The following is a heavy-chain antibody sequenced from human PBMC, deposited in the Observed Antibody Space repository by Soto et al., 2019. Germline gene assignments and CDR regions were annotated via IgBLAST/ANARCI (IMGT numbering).Heavy chain of an antibody. Sequence: GGSLRLPCAASGFTFSSYAMHWVRQAPGKGLEWVAVISYDASNKYYADTVKCRSTISRDNSKNTLYLQMNSLRAEDTAVYYCARGLSYYYYRSGYHAPFDYWGQGTLVTVSS. D-gene: IGHD3-22*01. CDR3: ARGLSYYYYRSGYHAPFDY. V-gene: IGHV3-30-3*01. J-gene: IGHJ4*02. CDR2: ISYDASNK. CDR1: GFTFSSYA.